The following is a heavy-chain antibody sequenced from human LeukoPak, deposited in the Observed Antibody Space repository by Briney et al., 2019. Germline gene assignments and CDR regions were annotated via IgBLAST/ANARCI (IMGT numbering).Heavy chain of an antibody. D-gene: IGHD4-17*01. CDR2: ILSTGTT. CDR1: GFPFSASA. V-gene: IGHV3-23*01. CDR3: ASVKYEYGDPVGWFDP. Sequence: PGRSLRLSCAASGFPFSASAMTWVRQAPGKGLEWVSHILSTGTTYYADSMGGRFTISRDNSKNTLYLLMTSLRADDTAVYYCASVKYEYGDPVGWFDPWGQGTLVTVSS. J-gene: IGHJ5*02.